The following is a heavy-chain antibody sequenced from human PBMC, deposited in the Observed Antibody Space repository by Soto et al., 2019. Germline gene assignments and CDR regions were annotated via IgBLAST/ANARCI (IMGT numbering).Heavy chain of an antibody. D-gene: IGHD6-19*01. CDR1: VYSFTSYW. Sequence: PGEALKISCKGSVYSFTSYWIGWVRQMPGKGLEWMGIIYPGDSDTRYSPSFQGQVTISADKSISTAYLQWSSLKASDTAMYYCARGNLTQHSSGWYGPPEDFDYWGQGTLVTVSS. CDR3: ARGNLTQHSSGWYGPPEDFDY. CDR2: IYPGDSDT. J-gene: IGHJ4*02. V-gene: IGHV5-51*01.